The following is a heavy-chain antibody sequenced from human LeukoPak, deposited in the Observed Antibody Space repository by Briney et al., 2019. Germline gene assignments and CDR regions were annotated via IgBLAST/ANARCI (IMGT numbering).Heavy chain of an antibody. V-gene: IGHV3-53*01. CDR2: SYSGGTS. Sequence: GGSLRLSCAASGLTVSTDHMSWVRQAPGKGLEWVAVSYSGGTSQYAESVKGRFTISRDNSKNMLYLQMNSLRAEDTALYYCARVWELSFDYWGQGTLVTVSS. CDR3: ARVWELSFDY. J-gene: IGHJ4*02. D-gene: IGHD1-26*01. CDR1: GLTVSTDH.